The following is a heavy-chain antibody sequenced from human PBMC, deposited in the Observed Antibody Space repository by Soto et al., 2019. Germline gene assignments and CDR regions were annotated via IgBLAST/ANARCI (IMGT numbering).Heavy chain of an antibody. CDR3: AREARITIFGVVTKNWFDP. D-gene: IGHD3-3*01. CDR2: IYHSGST. CDR1: GGSISSGGYS. J-gene: IGHJ5*02. Sequence: PSETLSLTCAVSGGSISSGGYSWSWIRQPPGKGLEWSGYIYHSGSTYYNPSLKSRVTISVDRSKNQFSLKLSSVTAADTAVYYCAREARITIFGVVTKNWFDPWGQGTLVTVSS. V-gene: IGHV4-30-2*01.